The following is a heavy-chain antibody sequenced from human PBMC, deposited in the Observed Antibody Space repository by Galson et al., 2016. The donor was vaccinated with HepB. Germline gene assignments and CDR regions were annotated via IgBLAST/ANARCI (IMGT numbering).Heavy chain of an antibody. CDR1: GGSISGSSYY. Sequence: ETLSLTCTVSGGSISGSSYYWGWIRQPPGKGLEWIGSIYYSGSTYYNPSLKSRVTISVDTSKNQFSLKLSSVTAADTAVYYCARAPNYYYYYYMDVWGKGTTVTVSS. CDR2: IYYSGST. J-gene: IGHJ6*03. V-gene: IGHV4-39*01. CDR3: ARAPNYYYYYYMDV.